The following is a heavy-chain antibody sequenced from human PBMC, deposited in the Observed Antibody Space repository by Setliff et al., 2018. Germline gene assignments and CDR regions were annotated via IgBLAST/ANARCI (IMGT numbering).Heavy chain of an antibody. Sequence: PGGSLRLSCAASGFTFSSYAMHWVRQAPGKGLEWVAVMSLDETNKYYADSVKGRFTISRDNAKNTLYLQMNSLRAEDTAVYYCARAHSSTLSVHDYWGQGTLVTVSS. J-gene: IGHJ4*02. V-gene: IGHV3-30-3*01. CDR3: ARAHSSTLSVHDY. D-gene: IGHD2-2*01. CDR1: GFTFSSYA. CDR2: MSLDETNK.